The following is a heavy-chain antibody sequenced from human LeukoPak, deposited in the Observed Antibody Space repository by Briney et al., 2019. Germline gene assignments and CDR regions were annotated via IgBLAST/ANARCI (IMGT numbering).Heavy chain of an antibody. CDR1: GGSISNYY. D-gene: IGHD3-10*01. Sequence: SETLSLTCTVPGGSISNYYWSWIRQPPGKGLEWIGYIYDGGSTNYNPSLESRVTISVDTSKNQFSLKLSSVTAADTAVYYCARDRGVRVFDIWGQGTMVTVSS. J-gene: IGHJ3*02. CDR2: IYDGGST. CDR3: ARDRGVRVFDI. V-gene: IGHV4-59*01.